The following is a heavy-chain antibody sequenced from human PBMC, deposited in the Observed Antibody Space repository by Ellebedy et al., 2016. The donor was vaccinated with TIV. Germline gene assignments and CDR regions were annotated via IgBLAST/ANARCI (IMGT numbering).Heavy chain of an antibody. CDR3: SRDPYQMATIRGYFDY. CDR1: GYTLTELS. V-gene: IGHV1-24*01. CDR2: FDPEDGET. J-gene: IGHJ4*02. Sequence: ASVKVSCKVSGYTLTELSMHWVRQAPGKGLEWMGGFDPEDGETIYAQKFRGRVTMTEDTSTDTAYMELRSLRSDDTAVYYCSRDPYQMATIRGYFDYWGQGTLVTVSS. D-gene: IGHD5-12*01.